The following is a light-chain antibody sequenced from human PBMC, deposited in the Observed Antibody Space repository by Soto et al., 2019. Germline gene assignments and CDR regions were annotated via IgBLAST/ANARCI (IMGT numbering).Light chain of an antibody. CDR3: GGWDDSLSGPV. CDR1: NIGSKS. CDR2: DTS. Sequence: SYELTQPPSVSVAPGQTARITCGGTNIGSKSVHWYQQKPGQAPVLVVYDTSDRPSGIPERFSGSNSGNTATLTINRVEAGDEADYYCGGWDDSLSGPVFGGGTKLTVL. V-gene: IGLV3-21*02. J-gene: IGLJ2*01.